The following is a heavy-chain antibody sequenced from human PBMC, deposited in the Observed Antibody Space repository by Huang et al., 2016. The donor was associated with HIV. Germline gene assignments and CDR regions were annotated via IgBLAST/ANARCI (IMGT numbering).Heavy chain of an antibody. Sequence: QVKLQESGPGLVKSSETLSLTCTVSGASISSASYYWGWIRQPPGKGLEWIGTIYHTGTTYYSPALKSRLAMSVDTSENQVSLRLRSVTAADTAVYFCARHREGSFYYFYYIDVRGPGTTATVSS. CDR3: ARHREGSFYYFYYIDV. V-gene: IGHV4-39*01. J-gene: IGHJ6*03. D-gene: IGHD1-26*01. CDR2: IYHTGTT. CDR1: GASISSASYY.